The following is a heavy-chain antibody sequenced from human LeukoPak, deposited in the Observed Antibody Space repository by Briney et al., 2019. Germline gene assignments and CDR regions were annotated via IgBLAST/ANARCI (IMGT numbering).Heavy chain of an antibody. J-gene: IGHJ6*02. V-gene: IGHV4-34*01. CDR2: INHSGST. Sequence: PSETLSLTCAVYGGSFSGYYWSWIRQPPGKGLEWIGEINHSGSTNYNPSLKSRVTISVDTSKNQFSLKLSSVTAADTAVYYCARTRRDYEYYGMDVWGQGTTVTVSS. CDR1: GGSFSGYY. CDR3: ARTRRDYEYYGMDV.